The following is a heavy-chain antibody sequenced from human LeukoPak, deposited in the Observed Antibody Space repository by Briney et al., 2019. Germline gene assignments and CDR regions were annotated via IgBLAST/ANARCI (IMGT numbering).Heavy chain of an antibody. CDR3: AREEDSSGWTRN. J-gene: IGHJ4*02. CDR2: IYHSGST. D-gene: IGHD6-19*01. Sequence: SETLSLTCTVSGGSISSGGYYWSWIRQPPGKGLEWIGYIYHSGSTYYNPSLKSRVTISVDRSKNQFSLKLSSVTAADTAVYYCAREEDSSGWTRNWGQGTLVTVSS. V-gene: IGHV4-30-2*01. CDR1: GGSISSGGYY.